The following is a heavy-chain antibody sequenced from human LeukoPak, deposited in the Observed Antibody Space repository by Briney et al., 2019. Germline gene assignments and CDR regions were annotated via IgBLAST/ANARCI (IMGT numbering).Heavy chain of an antibody. Sequence: HGESLKTSFKGSGYSFTSYWIGWVRQIPGKGLEWMGIIYPGDSDTRYSPSFQGQVTISADKSISTAYLQWSSLKASDTAMYYCARMGLAYCGGDSSCTLDYWGQGTLVTVSS. CDR2: IYPGDSDT. D-gene: IGHD2-21*02. V-gene: IGHV5-51*01. J-gene: IGHJ4*02. CDR3: ARMGLAYCGGDSSCTLDY. CDR1: GYSFTSYW.